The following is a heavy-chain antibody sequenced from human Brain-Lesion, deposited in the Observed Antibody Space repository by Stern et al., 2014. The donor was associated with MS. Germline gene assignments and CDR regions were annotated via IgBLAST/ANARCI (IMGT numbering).Heavy chain of an antibody. CDR1: GFTFNNFW. Sequence: EMQLVESGGGFAQPGGSLRLSCAASGFTFNNFWMTWVRQAPGKGLEWVATIKEDGSDKKYLNSVKGRFTISRDNAKKSLYLQMNSLRAEDTAVYYCARDYGTTNYYMSAFDLWGQGTMVSVSS. J-gene: IGHJ3*01. CDR2: IKEDGSDK. D-gene: IGHD3-22*01. V-gene: IGHV3-7*01. CDR3: ARDYGTTNYYMSAFDL.